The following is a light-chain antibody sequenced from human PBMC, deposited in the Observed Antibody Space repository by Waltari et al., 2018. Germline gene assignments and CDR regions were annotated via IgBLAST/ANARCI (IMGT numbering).Light chain of an antibody. J-gene: IGKJ2*01. V-gene: IGKV1-5*03. CDR1: HSSSTS. Sequence: DIQMTQSPSTLSASVGDRVTITCRASHSSSTSVAWYQQRPRKAPKILIYKASTLENEVPSRFSGSGSGTEFTLTISRLQPGDFASYYCQQFDSYPVTFGQGTKVEIK. CDR3: QQFDSYPVT. CDR2: KAS.